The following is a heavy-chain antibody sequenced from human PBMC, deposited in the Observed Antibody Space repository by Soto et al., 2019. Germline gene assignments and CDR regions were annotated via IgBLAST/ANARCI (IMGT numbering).Heavy chain of an antibody. J-gene: IGHJ6*02. CDR3: AKDHAVYSGYDYYYGMDV. Sequence: PGGSLRLSCAVSGFTFSSYAMTWVRQAPGKGLEWVSSISGSGLTTYYADSVKGRFAISRDNAKNTLYLQINSLRAEDTAVYYCAKDHAVYSGYDYYYGMDVWGPGTTVTFS. D-gene: IGHD5-12*01. CDR2: ISGSGLTT. V-gene: IGHV3-23*01. CDR1: GFTFSSYA.